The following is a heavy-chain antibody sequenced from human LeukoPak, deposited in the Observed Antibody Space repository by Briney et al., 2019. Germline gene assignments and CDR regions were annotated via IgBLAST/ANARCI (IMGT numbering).Heavy chain of an antibody. Sequence: PGGSLRLSCVASQFTFGNAWMAWVRQAPGKGLEWVGRIKSKGDGEKTDYAAPLRGRFSMSRDDSKNTSFLQVNSLQIEDTAVYYCTTGLPGIHGDFDFWGQGTLVPVSS. V-gene: IGHV3-15*01. D-gene: IGHD1-14*01. CDR3: TTGLPGIHGDFDF. CDR1: QFTFGNAW. CDR2: IKSKGDGEKT. J-gene: IGHJ4*02.